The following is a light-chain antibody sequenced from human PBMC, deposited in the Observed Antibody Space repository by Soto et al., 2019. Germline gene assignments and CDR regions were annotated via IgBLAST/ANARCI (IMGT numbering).Light chain of an antibody. Sequence: QSALTQPASVSGSPGQPITISCTGTSSDVGGYNYVAWYQQHPDKAPKLMIFEVTNRPSGASDRFSGSKSGNTASLTISGLQAEDEADYYCSSYTSTSTLVFGTGTKLT. CDR3: SSYTSTSTLV. CDR2: EVT. J-gene: IGLJ1*01. V-gene: IGLV2-14*01. CDR1: SSDVGGYNY.